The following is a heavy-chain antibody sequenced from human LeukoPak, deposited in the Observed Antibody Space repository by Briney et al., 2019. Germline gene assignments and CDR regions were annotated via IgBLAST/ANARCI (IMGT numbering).Heavy chain of an antibody. CDR1: GFTFSSYS. Sequence: GGSLRLSCAASGFTFSSYSMNWVRQAPGKGLEWVSSISSSSSYIYYADSVKGRFTISRDNAKNSLYLQMNSLRAEDTAVYYCARGTMIVAKFFDYLGQGTLVTVSS. J-gene: IGHJ4*02. V-gene: IGHV3-21*01. CDR2: ISSSSSYI. D-gene: IGHD3-22*01. CDR3: ARGTMIVAKFFDY.